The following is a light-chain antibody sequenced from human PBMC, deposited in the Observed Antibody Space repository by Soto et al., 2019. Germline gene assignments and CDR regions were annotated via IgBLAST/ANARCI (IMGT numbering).Light chain of an antibody. CDR3: LSYTSSSTYV. CDR1: SSDVGGYNY. V-gene: IGLV2-14*01. J-gene: IGLJ1*01. CDR2: AVS. Sequence: QSALTQPASVSGSPGQSIAISCTGTSSDVGGYNYVSWYQQHPGKAPKLMIYAVSNRPSGVSNRFSASKSGNTASLTISGLQDEDEADYYCLSYTSSSTYVFGTGTKLTVL.